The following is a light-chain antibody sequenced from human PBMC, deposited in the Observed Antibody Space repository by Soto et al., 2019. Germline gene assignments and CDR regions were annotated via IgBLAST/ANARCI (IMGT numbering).Light chain of an antibody. V-gene: IGKV3D-15*01. CDR1: QSVSSN. CDR3: QQYSNSPFT. CDR2: GAS. J-gene: IGKJ3*01. Sequence: EVLMTQSPATLSVSPGERATLSCRASQSVSSNLAWYQQKPGQAPRLLIYGASSRATGIPDRFSGSGSGTDFTLTISRLEPEDFAVYYCQQYSNSPFTFGPGTKVDIK.